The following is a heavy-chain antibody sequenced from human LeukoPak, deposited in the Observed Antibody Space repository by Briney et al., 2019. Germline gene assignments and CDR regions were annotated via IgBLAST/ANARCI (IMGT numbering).Heavy chain of an antibody. CDR3: ASSEQWLAHLDY. D-gene: IGHD6-19*01. CDR1: GFTFSSYG. J-gene: IGHJ4*02. V-gene: IGHV3-33*01. Sequence: PGRSLRLSCAASGFTFSSYGMHWVRQAPGKGLEWVAVIWYDGSNKYYADSVKGRFTISRDNSKNTLYLQMNSLRAEDTAVYYCASSEQWLAHLDYWGQGTLVTVSS. CDR2: IWYDGSNK.